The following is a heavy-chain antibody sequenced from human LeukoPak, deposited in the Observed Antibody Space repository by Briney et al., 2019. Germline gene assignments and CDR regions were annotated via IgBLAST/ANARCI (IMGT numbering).Heavy chain of an antibody. CDR3: ATVRGFGGVIVPDFDY. Sequence: PSETLSLTCAVYGGSFSGYYWSWIRQPPGKGLEWIGEINHSGSTNYNPSLKSRVTISVDTSKNQFSLKLSSVTAADTAVYYCATVRGFGGVIVPDFDYWGQGTLATVSS. CDR1: GGSFSGYY. D-gene: IGHD3-16*02. CDR2: INHSGST. J-gene: IGHJ4*02. V-gene: IGHV4-34*01.